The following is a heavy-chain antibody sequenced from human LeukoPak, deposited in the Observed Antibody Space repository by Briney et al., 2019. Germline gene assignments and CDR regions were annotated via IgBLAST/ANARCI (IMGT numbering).Heavy chain of an antibody. CDR1: GFTVSSNY. CDR3: ARAPSNNGVCSKWFDP. CDR2: IYSGCST. J-gene: IGHJ5*02. Sequence: GGSLRLSCAASGFTVSSNYMSWVRQAPGKGLEWVSVIYSGCSTYYADSGKGRFTISRDNSKNTLYLKTTSLRAEDTAVYYCARAPSNNGVCSKWFDPWGQGTLVTVSS. V-gene: IGHV3-66*01. D-gene: IGHD2-8*01.